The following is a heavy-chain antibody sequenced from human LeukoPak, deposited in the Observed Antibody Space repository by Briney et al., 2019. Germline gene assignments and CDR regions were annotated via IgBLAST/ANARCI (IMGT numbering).Heavy chain of an antibody. D-gene: IGHD6-19*01. Sequence: ASVKVSCKASGYTFTSYYMHWVRQAPGQGLEWMGIINPSGGSTSYAQKFQGRVTMTRDTSTSTVYMELSSLRSEDTAVYYCARDVSPGYSSGWYDYWGQGTLVTVSS. CDR1: GYTFTSYY. CDR3: ARDVSPGYSSGWYDY. CDR2: INPSGGST. V-gene: IGHV1-46*01. J-gene: IGHJ4*02.